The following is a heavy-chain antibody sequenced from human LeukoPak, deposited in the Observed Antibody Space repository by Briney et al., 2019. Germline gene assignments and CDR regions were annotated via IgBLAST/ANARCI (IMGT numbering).Heavy chain of an antibody. CDR1: GFTFSSYA. CDR3: AKVYGLGSYAYFDY. CDR2: ISGSGGST. Sequence: GGALRLSCAASGFTFSSYAMSWVRQAPGKGLEGGSAISGSGGSTYYADSVKGRFTISRDNSKNTLYLQMNSLRAEDTAVYYCAKVYGLGSYAYFDYWGQGTLVTVSS. V-gene: IGHV3-23*01. J-gene: IGHJ4*02. D-gene: IGHD3-10*01.